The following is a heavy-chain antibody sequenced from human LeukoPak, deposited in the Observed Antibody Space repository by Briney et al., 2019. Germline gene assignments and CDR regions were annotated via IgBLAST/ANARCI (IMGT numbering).Heavy chain of an antibody. V-gene: IGHV3-33*01. J-gene: IGHJ4*02. CDR2: IWYDGSN. Sequence: GGSQRLSCAASGFTFSSYGMHWVRQAPGKGLEWVALIWYDGSNNADSVKGRLTISRDNSKNTLYLQMNSLRAGDTAVYYCAREGPRGNSQFDYWGQGTLVTVSS. D-gene: IGHD2/OR15-2a*01. CDR1: GFTFSSYG. CDR3: AREGPRGNSQFDY.